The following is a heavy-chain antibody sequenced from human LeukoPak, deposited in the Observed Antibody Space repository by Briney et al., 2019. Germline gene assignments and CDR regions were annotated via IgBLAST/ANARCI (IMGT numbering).Heavy chain of an antibody. CDR3: ARDYTVTPFDY. Sequence: PSETLSLTCAVSGYSISSGFYWVWIRQPPGKGLEWIGNIYYSGSTSYNPSLKSRVIMSVDTPKNQFSLNLTSVTAADTAIYYCARDYTVTPFDYWGQGILVTVSS. J-gene: IGHJ4*02. CDR2: IYYSGST. CDR1: GYSISSGFY. V-gene: IGHV4-38-2*02. D-gene: IGHD4-17*01.